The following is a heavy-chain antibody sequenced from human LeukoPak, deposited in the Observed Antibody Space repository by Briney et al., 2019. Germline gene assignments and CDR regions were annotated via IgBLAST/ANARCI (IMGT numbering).Heavy chain of an antibody. J-gene: IGHJ4*02. Sequence: GGSLRLSCAASGFTFSSYAMSWVRQAPGKGLEWVSAIGGSGGSTYYADSVKGRFTISRDNSKNTLYLQMNSLRAEDTAVYYCAKAYLSVVGATDLTYWGQGTLVTVSS. CDR2: IGGSGGST. D-gene: IGHD1-26*01. CDR1: GFTFSSYA. CDR3: AKAYLSVVGATDLTY. V-gene: IGHV3-23*01.